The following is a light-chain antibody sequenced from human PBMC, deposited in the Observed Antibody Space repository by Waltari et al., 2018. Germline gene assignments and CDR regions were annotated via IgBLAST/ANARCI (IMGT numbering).Light chain of an antibody. CDR1: QSVSSN. CDR3: QQYNNWPPLT. V-gene: IGKV3-15*01. J-gene: IGKJ4*01. CDR2: DSS. Sequence: EIVMTQSPGTLSVSPGERVTPSCRASQSVSSNLAWYQQKPGQAPRLLIYDSSTRATGTAARFSGSGSGTEFTLTITGLQSEDFALYYCQQYNNWPPLTFGGGTKVEIK.